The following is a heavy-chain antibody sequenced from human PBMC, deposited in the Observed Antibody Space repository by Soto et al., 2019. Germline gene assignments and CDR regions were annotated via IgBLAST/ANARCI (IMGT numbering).Heavy chain of an antibody. Sequence: GGSLRLSCAASGFTFSTYAMSWVRQAPGKGLEWVSAISNSGGMIYYADSVQGRFTISRDNSMKTLFLQMRSLRIEDTAVYYCAHPRGFGVFDAYDIWGQGTMVTVSS. J-gene: IGHJ3*02. CDR3: AHPRGFGVFDAYDI. CDR2: ISNSGGMI. CDR1: GFTFSTYA. V-gene: IGHV3-23*01. D-gene: IGHD3-10*01.